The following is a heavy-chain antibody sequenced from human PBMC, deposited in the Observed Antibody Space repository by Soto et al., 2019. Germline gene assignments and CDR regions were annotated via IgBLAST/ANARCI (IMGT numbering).Heavy chain of an antibody. CDR2: ISGNSGKT. D-gene: IGHD2-8*01. Sequence: PGGSLRLSCTASGFTFSSYAMSWVRQAPGKELEWVSTISGNSGKTNYAESVKGRFSISRDNSKNTVHLQLDSLRAEDTAVYFCTDLGFVLMELCCFHQWRQGTLVTVSS. V-gene: IGHV3-23*01. J-gene: IGHJ4*01. CDR3: TDLGFVLMELCCFHQ. CDR1: GFTFSSYA.